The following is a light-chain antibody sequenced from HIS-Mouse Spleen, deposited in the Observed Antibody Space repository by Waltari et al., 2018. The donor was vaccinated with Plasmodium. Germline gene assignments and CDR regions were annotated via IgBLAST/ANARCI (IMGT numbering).Light chain of an antibody. J-gene: IGLJ3*02. CDR1: SSDVGGYNY. CDR3: SSYTSSSTLV. V-gene: IGLV2-14*03. CDR2: DVS. Sequence: QSALTQPASVSGSPGQSITISSTGTSSDVGGYNYLSWYQQHPGKAPKLMIYDVSNRPSGVSNRFSGSKSGNTASLTISGLQAEDEADYYCSSYTSSSTLVFGGGTKLTVL.